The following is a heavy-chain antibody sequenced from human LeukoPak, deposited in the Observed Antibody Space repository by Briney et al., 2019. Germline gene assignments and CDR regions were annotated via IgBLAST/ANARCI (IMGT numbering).Heavy chain of an antibody. D-gene: IGHD6-13*01. CDR1: GFTFSSYA. Sequence: GGSLRLSCAASGFTFSSYAMSWVRQAPGKGLEWVSGISGSGSSTYYADSVKGRFTISRDNAKNSLYLQMSSLRAEDTAVYYCARRNPGYSSSWYFNDYWGQGTLVTVSS. J-gene: IGHJ4*02. V-gene: IGHV3-21*01. CDR2: ISGSGSST. CDR3: ARRNPGYSSSWYFNDY.